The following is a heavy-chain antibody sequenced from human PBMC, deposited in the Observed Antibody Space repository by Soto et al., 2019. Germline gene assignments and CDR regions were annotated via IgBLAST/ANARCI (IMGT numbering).Heavy chain of an antibody. Sequence: PGGSLGLGCAACGFSVSYAMHWVRQAPGKGLEWVAIISYDESNKYYADSVKGRFTISRDNSKSTLYLQMNSLRAEDTAVYFCARGRVTNDYYFDYWGQGALVTVS. CDR1: GFSVSYA. D-gene: IGHD1-1*01. J-gene: IGHJ4*02. CDR2: ISYDESNK. CDR3: ARGRVTNDYYFDY. V-gene: IGHV3-30-3*01.